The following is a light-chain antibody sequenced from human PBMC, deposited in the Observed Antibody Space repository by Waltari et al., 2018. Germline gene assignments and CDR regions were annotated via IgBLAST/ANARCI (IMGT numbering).Light chain of an antibody. J-gene: IGKJ3*01. CDR3: QQYYSAPFT. V-gene: IGKV4-1*01. CDR1: PSLLFSSNYKNY. CDR2: WAS. Sequence: DIVMTQSPDSLAVSLGERATLRCKSSPSLLFSSNYKNYLSWYQQKSGQPPKLLIYWASTRESGVPDRFTGSGSGTDFTLTISSLQAEDVAVYYCQQYYSAPFTFGPGTKVDIK.